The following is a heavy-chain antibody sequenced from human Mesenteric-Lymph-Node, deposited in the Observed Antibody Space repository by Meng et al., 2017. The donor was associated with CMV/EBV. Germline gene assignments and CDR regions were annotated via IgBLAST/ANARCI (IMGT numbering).Heavy chain of an antibody. CDR3: ARGANIIVVPTAMRDAFDV. D-gene: IGHD2-2*01. CDR1: GFTFSNAW. V-gene: IGHV3-30*03. CDR2: ISYDGSND. J-gene: IGHJ3*01. Sequence: GESLKISCAASGFTFSNAWMSWVRQAPGKGLEWVAVISYDGSNDYYADSVKGRFTISRDNSLDTLYLQMNSLRVDDTAVYYCARGANIIVVPTAMRDAFDVWGQGTMVTVSS.